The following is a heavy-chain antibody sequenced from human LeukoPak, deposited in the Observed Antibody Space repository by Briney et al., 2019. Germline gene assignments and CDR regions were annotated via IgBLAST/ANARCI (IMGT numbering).Heavy chain of an antibody. CDR2: ITSGSDYI. D-gene: IGHD3-10*01. J-gene: IGHJ3*01. CDR1: GFTFSSYT. CDR3: ASDTIGHDTFDF. Sequence: GGSLRLSCAVSGFTFSSYTMNWVRQAPGKGLEWVSSITSGSDYIFYRDSVKGRFTVSRDNAKSLLYLQVNSLRAEDTAVYHCASDTIGHDTFDFWGQGTMVTVSS. V-gene: IGHV3-21*06.